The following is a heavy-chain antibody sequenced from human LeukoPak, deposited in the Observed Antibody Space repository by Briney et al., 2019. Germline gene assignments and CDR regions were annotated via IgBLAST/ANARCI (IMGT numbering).Heavy chain of an antibody. D-gene: IGHD4-11*01. CDR3: AKARTHEYSNYNY. CDR1: GFTFSSYG. CDR2: ISGSGGST. J-gene: IGHJ4*02. V-gene: IGHV3-23*01. Sequence: GGSLRLSCAASGFTFSSYGMSWVRQAPGKGLEWVSAISGSGGSTYYADSVKGRFTISRDNSKNTLYLQTNSLRAEDTAVYYCAKARTHEYSNYNYWGQGTLVTVSS.